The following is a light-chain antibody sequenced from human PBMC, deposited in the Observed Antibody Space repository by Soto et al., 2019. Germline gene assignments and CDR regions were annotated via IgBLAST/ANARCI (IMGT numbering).Light chain of an antibody. CDR1: SSDVGSYDL. J-gene: IGLJ1*01. CDR3: CSYAGSSTFV. CDR2: VGF. V-gene: IGLV2-23*03. Sequence: QSALTQPASVSGSRGKSITFSCAGSSSDVGSYDLVSWYQQHPGEAPKLIIYVGFKRPSGVSDRFSGSKSGYTASLTISGLQADDEADYYCCSYAGSSTFVFGTGTKVTVL.